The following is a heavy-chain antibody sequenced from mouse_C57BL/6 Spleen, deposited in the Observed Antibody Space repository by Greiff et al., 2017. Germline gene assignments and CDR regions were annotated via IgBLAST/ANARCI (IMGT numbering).Heavy chain of an antibody. CDR1: GYTFTSYW. CDR2: IYPSDSET. V-gene: IGHV1-61*01. J-gene: IGHJ2*01. Sequence: VQLQQPGAELVRPGSSVKLSCKASGYTFTSYWMDWVQQRPGQGLEWIGNIYPSDSETHYNQKFKDKATLTVDKSSSTAYMQLSSLASEDSAVYYCARLGGGYFDYWGQGTTLTVSS. CDR3: ARLGGGYFDY. D-gene: IGHD4-1*01.